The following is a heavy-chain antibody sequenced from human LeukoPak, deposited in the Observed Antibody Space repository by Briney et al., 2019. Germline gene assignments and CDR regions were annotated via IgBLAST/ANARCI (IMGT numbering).Heavy chain of an antibody. CDR1: GGSISSGGYS. CDR3: ARVEYSSSSGWFDP. J-gene: IGHJ5*02. CDR2: IYHSGST. D-gene: IGHD6-6*01. V-gene: IGHV4-30-2*01. Sequence: TSETLSLTCAVSGGSISSGGYSWSWIRQPPGKGLEWIGYIYHSGSTYYNPSLKSRVTISVDRSKNQFSLKLSSVTAADTAVYCCARVEYSSSSGWFDPWGQGTLVTVSS.